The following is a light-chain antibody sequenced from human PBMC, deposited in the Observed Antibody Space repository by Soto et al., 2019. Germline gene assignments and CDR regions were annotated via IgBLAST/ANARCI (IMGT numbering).Light chain of an antibody. CDR1: SSNIGAGFV. CDR2: GNT. Sequence: QSVLTQPPSVSGSPGQRVTISCTGTSSNIGAGFVVHWYQQLPGTAPKLLIYGNTNRPSGVPDRFSGSKSGTTASLAITGLQAEDEADYYCQSYDSSLSGVALGGGTKVTVL. V-gene: IGLV1-40*01. J-gene: IGLJ2*01. CDR3: QSYDSSLSGVA.